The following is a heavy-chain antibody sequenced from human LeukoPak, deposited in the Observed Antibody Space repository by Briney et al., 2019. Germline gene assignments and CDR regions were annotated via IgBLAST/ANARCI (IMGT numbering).Heavy chain of an antibody. Sequence: PSETLSLTCTVSGGSVSSGSYYWSWIRQPPGKGLEWIGYIYYSGSTNYNPSLKSRVTISVDTSKNQFSLKLSSATAADTAVYYCASPANSSSWYEAFDYWGQGTLVTVSS. CDR2: IYYSGST. J-gene: IGHJ4*02. D-gene: IGHD6-13*01. CDR1: GGSVSSGSYY. V-gene: IGHV4-61*01. CDR3: ASPANSSSWYEAFDY.